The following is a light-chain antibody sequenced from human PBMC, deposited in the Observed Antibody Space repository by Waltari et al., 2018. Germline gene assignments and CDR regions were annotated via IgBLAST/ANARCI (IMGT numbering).Light chain of an antibody. J-gene: IGLJ3*02. CDR1: SSYVGGYNY. Sequence: QSALTQPASVSGSPGQSITISCPGSSSYVGGYNYVSWYQQHPGKAPKLMTYHVSERPSGVSNRFSGSKSGNTASLTISGLQAEDEADYYCISYTTSNTWVFGGGTKLTVL. CDR2: HVS. CDR3: ISYTTSNTWV. V-gene: IGLV2-14*01.